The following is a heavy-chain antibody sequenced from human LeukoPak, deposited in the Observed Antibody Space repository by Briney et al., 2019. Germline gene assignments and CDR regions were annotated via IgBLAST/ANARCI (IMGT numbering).Heavy chain of an antibody. Sequence: GGSLRLSCAASGFTFSGYTMNWVRQAPGKGLEWVSSISGSGARTYYADSVRGRFTISRDNSKNTLYLQMNSQRAEDTAVYYCSRDRDDYGEPDAFDIWGQGTMVSVSS. V-gene: IGHV3-23*01. CDR3: SRDRDDYGEPDAFDI. CDR1: GFTFSGYT. D-gene: IGHD4-17*01. J-gene: IGHJ3*02. CDR2: ISGSGART.